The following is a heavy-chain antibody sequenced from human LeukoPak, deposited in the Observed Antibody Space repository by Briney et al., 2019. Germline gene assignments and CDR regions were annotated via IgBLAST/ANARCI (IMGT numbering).Heavy chain of an antibody. V-gene: IGHV3-23*01. CDR1: GFTFSTYG. J-gene: IGHJ4*02. Sequence: PGGSLRLSCAASGFTFSTYGMSWVRQAPGKGLEWVSAISSRGRSTYYADSVKGRFTISRDNSKNTLHLQMNSLRAEDTAVYYCAKRSDYGGNWNYFDYWGQGTPVTVSS. D-gene: IGHD4-23*01. CDR3: AKRSDYGGNWNYFDY. CDR2: ISSRGRST.